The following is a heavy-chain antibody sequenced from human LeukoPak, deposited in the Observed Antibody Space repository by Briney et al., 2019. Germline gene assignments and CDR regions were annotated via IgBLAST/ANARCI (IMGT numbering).Heavy chain of an antibody. CDR1: GFTFTTFG. CDR3: AKSVVAVAYFSSGFDY. J-gene: IGHJ4*02. Sequence: GGSLRLSCAVSGFTFTTFGMSWVRQAPGKGLEWVSAISGSGDSRSADSVKGRFTISRDNSKNTLYLQMNSLRAEDTAIYYCAKSVVAVAYFSSGFDYWGQGVLVTVSS. V-gene: IGHV3-23*01. CDR2: ISGSGDSR. D-gene: IGHD6-25*01.